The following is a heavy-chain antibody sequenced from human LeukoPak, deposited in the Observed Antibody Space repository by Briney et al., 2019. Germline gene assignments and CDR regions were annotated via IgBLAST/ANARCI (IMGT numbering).Heavy chain of an antibody. CDR1: GFTFSSYP. CDR3: ARDLTIAAANYYFDN. D-gene: IGHD6-13*01. CDR2: ISNDGNDK. J-gene: IGHJ4*02. V-gene: IGHV3-30-3*01. Sequence: GGSLRLSCAASGFTFSSYPMHWVRQAPGKGLEWVAVISNDGNDKHNADSVKGRFTISRDNPKNTLYLQMNSLRAEDTAMYYCARDLTIAAANYYFDNWGQGTLVTVSS.